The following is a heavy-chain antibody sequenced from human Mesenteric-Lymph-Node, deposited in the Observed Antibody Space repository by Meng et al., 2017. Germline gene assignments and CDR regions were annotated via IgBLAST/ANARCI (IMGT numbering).Heavy chain of an antibody. CDR2: INPNSGGT. CDR1: GYTFTDYY. J-gene: IGHJ4*02. CDR3: ARDHGYLGFDY. Sequence: ASVKVSCKASGYTFTDYYIHWVRQAPGQGLEWMGRINPNSGGTNYAQKFQGRVTMTRDTSISTAYMELSRLRSDDTAVYYCARDHGYLGFDYWGQGTLVTVSS. D-gene: IGHD6-25*01. V-gene: IGHV1-2*06.